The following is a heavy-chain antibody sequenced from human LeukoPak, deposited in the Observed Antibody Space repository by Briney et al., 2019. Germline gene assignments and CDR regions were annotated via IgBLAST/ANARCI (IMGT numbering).Heavy chain of an antibody. Sequence: ASVTVSCKASGYTFTSYYIHWARQAPGQGLEWMGIIDPSGGSTSYAQKFQGRLTMTTDTSTSTVYMELSSLRSEDTAVYYCARANSGSYYYFDYWGQGTLVTVSS. D-gene: IGHD1-26*01. J-gene: IGHJ4*02. V-gene: IGHV1-46*01. CDR2: IDPSGGST. CDR1: GYTFTSYY. CDR3: ARANSGSYYYFDY.